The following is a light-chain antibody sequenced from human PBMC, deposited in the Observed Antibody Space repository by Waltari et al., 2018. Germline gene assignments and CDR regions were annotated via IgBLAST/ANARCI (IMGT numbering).Light chain of an antibody. CDR3: QKYNDVPQP. Sequence: DIQMTKSTSSLSASVGDRVTITCRASQDINNHLAWYQRKPGKLPQLLIYAASTLHSGVPPRFSGSRSGTEFTLTISSLQPEDFATYYCQKYNDVPQPFGGGTKVEIK. CDR2: AAS. V-gene: IGKV1-27*01. CDR1: QDINNH. J-gene: IGKJ4*01.